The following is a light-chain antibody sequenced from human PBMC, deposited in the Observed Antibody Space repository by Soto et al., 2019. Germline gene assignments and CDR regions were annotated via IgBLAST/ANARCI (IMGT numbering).Light chain of an antibody. V-gene: IGKV3-15*01. Sequence: EIVITQSPATLSLSPGERATLSCRASQTISSNLAWYQQKPGQPPRLLIYGASTRATGIPARFSGSGSGTEFTLTISSLQSEDFALYYCQRYNNWPPYTFGQGTQVDIK. CDR2: GAS. J-gene: IGKJ2*01. CDR1: QTISSN. CDR3: QRYNNWPPYT.